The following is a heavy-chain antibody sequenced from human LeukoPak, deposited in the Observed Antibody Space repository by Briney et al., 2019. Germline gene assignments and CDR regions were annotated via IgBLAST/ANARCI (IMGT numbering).Heavy chain of an antibody. CDR2: ISSSSSTI. Sequence: GGSLRLSCAAPGFTFSSYSMNWVRQAPGKGLEWVSYISSSSSTIYYADSVKGRFTISRDNAKNSLYLQMNSLRDEDTAVYYCARHRSGWYVGGDYWGQGTLVTVSS. CDR1: GFTFSSYS. J-gene: IGHJ4*02. CDR3: ARHRSGWYVGGDY. D-gene: IGHD6-19*01. V-gene: IGHV3-48*02.